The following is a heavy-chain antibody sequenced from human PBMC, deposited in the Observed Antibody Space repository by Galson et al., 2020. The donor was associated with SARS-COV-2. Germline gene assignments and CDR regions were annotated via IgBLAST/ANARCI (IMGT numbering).Heavy chain of an antibody. J-gene: IGHJ6*02. Sequence: SQTLSLTCTVSGGSISSSSYYWGWIRQPPGKGLEWIGSIYYSGSTYYNPSLKSRVTISVDTSKNQFSLKLSSVTAADTAVYYCARLSHDFWSGYLHYYYGMDVGGQGTTVTVSS. D-gene: IGHD3-3*01. CDR3: ARLSHDFWSGYLHYYYGMDV. CDR2: IYYSGST. CDR1: GGSISSSSYY. V-gene: IGHV4-39*01.